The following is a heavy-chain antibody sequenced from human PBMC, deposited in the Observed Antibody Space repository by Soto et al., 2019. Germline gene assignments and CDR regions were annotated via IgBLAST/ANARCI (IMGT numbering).Heavy chain of an antibody. Sequence: QVQLQESGPGLVEPSETLSLTCAVSGGSISETYWWSWVRQPPGKGLQWIGETSYRGTAHYNPSLGSRVPIPVDQFKNQISPALISVTAADMGFLFCSRHVGVPGTRGFDYWGQGTLVTVSS. V-gene: IGHV4-4*02. CDR3: SRHVGVPGTRGFDY. CDR1: GGSISETYW. J-gene: IGHJ4*02. CDR2: TSYRGTA. D-gene: IGHD1-1*01.